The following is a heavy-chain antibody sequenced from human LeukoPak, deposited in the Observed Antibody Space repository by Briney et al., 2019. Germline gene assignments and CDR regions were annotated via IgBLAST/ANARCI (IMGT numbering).Heavy chain of an antibody. Sequence: GGSLRLSCAASQFTFTKYWMTWVRQAPGKGLEWVAYIRSDGYHTYYADSVKGRFTITRDNLKNTLYLQMNSLRLEDMAVYYCAKPSGSGVDYWGRGTRVTVSS. V-gene: IGHV3-30*02. D-gene: IGHD1-26*01. CDR1: QFTFTKYW. CDR2: IRSDGYHT. CDR3: AKPSGSGVDY. J-gene: IGHJ4*02.